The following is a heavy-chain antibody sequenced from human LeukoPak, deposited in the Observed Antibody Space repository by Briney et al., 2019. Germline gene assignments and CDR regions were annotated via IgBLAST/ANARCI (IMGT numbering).Heavy chain of an antibody. Sequence: GGSLRLSCAASGFTFSSYAMSWVRQAPGKGLEWVSVITSGGTTYYTDSVKGRFTISRDNSKNTLYLQMNSLRAEDTAVYYCARDGLRYSGSYGWFDPWGQGTLVTVSS. D-gene: IGHD1-26*01. CDR1: GFTFSSYA. J-gene: IGHJ5*02. CDR2: ITSGGTT. CDR3: ARDGLRYSGSYGWFDP. V-gene: IGHV3-23*01.